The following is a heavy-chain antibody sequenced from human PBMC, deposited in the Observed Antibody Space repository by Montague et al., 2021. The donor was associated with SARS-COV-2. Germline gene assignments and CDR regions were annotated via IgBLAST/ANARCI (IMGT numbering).Heavy chain of an antibody. D-gene: IGHD3-16*01. J-gene: IGHJ6*02. CDR1: DGSISSPNW. V-gene: IGHV4-4*02. Sequence: SETLSLTCAVSDGSISSPNWWNWVRQPPGKGLEWIGEIYYTGNTNYNPSLKSRVTIFIDKSKNHFSLQLSSVTAADTAVYYCARGGTYHYGMDFWGQGTTVAVSS. CDR2: IYYTGNT. CDR3: ARGGTYHYGMDF.